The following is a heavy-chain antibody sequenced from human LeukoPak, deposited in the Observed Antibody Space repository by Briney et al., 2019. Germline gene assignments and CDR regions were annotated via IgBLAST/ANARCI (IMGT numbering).Heavy chain of an antibody. CDR1: GFTFSSYA. D-gene: IGHD2-2*02. CDR2: ISYDGSNK. V-gene: IGHV3-30-3*01. J-gene: IGHJ4*02. CDR3: ARDFADQLPYDY. Sequence: GGSLRLSCAASGFTFSSYAMHWVRQAPGKGLEWVAVISYDGSNKYYADSVKGRFTISRDNSKNTLYLQMNSPRAEDTAVYYCARDFADQLPYDYWGQGTLVTVSS.